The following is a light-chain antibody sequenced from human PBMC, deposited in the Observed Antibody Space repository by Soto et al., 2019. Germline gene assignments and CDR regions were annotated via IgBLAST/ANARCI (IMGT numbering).Light chain of an antibody. CDR1: SSDVGGYDH. CDR2: HVT. V-gene: IGLV2-14*03. CDR3: SSYTNKDTLL. Sequence: QSALTQPASVSGSPGQSITISCTGTSSDVGGYDHVSWYQQHPGKAPKLIIYHVTVRPSGISPRFSGSKSDTTASLAVSGLQPEDEADYYCSSYTNKDTLLFGGGTKLTVL. J-gene: IGLJ3*02.